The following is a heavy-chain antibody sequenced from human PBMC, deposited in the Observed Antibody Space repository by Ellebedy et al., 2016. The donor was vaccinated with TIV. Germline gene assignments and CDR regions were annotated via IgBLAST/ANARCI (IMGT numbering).Heavy chain of an antibody. Sequence: AASVKVSCKASGYTFTGYYMHWVRQAPGQGLEWMGWINPNSGGTNYAQKFQGRVTMTRDTSISTAYMELTTLRSDDTAVYYCARGPGIAVAGTGVVVGDYWGQGTLVTVSS. J-gene: IGHJ4*02. CDR1: GYTFTGYY. V-gene: IGHV1-2*02. D-gene: IGHD6-19*01. CDR2: INPNSGGT. CDR3: ARGPGIAVAGTGVVVGDY.